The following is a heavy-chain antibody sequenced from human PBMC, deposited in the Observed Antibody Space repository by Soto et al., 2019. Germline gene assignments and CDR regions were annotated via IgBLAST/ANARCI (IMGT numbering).Heavy chain of an antibody. V-gene: IGHV3-48*02. D-gene: IGHD2-15*01. Sequence: EVQLEESGGGLVQPGGSLRLSCAASGFTLSSYSMDWVRQAPGKGLEWVSYISSDSNTIYYADSVKGRFTISRDNAKNALSLQMNSLRDEDTAVYYCARGYLDNSFDQCGQGTLVTVSS. J-gene: IGHJ4*02. CDR2: ISSDSNTI. CDR3: ARGYLDNSFDQ. CDR1: GFTLSSYS.